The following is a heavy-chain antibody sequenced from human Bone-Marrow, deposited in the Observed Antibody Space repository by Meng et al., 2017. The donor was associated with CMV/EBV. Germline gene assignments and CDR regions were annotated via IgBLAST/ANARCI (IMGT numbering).Heavy chain of an antibody. CDR1: GGSISSYY. CDR2: IYTSGST. D-gene: IGHD6-13*01. V-gene: IGHV4-4*07. J-gene: IGHJ5*02. Sequence: QVQLQESGPGLVKPSXXLSLTCTVSGGSISSYYWSWIRQPAGKGLEWIGRIYTSGSTNYNPSLKSRVTMSVDTSKNQFSLKLSSVTAADTAVYYCARDPIAAAAINWFDPWGQGTLVTVSS. CDR3: ARDPIAAAAINWFDP.